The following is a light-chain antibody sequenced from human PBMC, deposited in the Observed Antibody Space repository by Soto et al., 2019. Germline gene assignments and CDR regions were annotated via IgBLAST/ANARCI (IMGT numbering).Light chain of an antibody. V-gene: IGKV3-20*01. CDR3: QQYGGSPPIT. CDR1: QSVSSTY. CDR2: FAS. J-gene: IGKJ5*01. Sequence: EIVLTQSPGNLSLSPGERATLACRASQSVSSTYLAWYQQKPGQAPRLLISFASSSDTGIPDRFSGSGSGTDFALTISRLGHEDFAVYYCQQYGGSPPITFGQGTRLDIK.